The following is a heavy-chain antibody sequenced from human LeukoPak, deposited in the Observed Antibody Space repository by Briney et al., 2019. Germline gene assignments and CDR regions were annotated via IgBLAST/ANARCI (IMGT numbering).Heavy chain of an antibody. CDR2: IYHSGST. Sequence: SETLSLTCAVSGGSISSGGYSWSWIRQPPGEGLEWIGYIYHSGSTYYNPSLKSRVTISVDRSKNQFSLKLSSVTAADTAVYYCARDWYDSSGYYYYGMDVWGQGTTVTVSS. D-gene: IGHD3-22*01. J-gene: IGHJ6*02. V-gene: IGHV4-30-2*01. CDR3: ARDWYDSSGYYYYGMDV. CDR1: GGSISSGGYS.